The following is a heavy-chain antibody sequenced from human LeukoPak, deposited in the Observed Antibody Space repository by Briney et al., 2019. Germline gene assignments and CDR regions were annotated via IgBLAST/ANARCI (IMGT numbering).Heavy chain of an antibody. Sequence: SETLSLTCTVSGGSISSYYWSWIRQPPGKGLEWIGYISYSGSTNFNPSLKSRVTISVDTSKNQFSLKLSSVTATDTAVYYCAREGTAGTNLNWFDPWGQGTLVTVSS. CDR1: GGSISSYY. J-gene: IGHJ5*02. V-gene: IGHV4-59*01. CDR2: ISYSGST. D-gene: IGHD1-1*01. CDR3: AREGTAGTNLNWFDP.